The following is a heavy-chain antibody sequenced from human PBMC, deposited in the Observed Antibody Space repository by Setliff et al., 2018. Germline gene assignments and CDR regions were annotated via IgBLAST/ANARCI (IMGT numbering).Heavy chain of an antibody. D-gene: IGHD3-9*01. CDR3: ARDRAYYDILTGYYTHDAFDI. CDR1: GGTFSSYA. CDR2: IIPILGIA. J-gene: IGHJ3*02. V-gene: IGHV1-69*10. Sequence: SVKVSCKASGGTFSSYAISWVRQAPGQGLEWMGGIIPILGIANYAQKFQGRVTITTDESTSTAYMELSSLRSEDTAVYYCARDRAYYDILTGYYTHDAFDIWGQGTMVTVSS.